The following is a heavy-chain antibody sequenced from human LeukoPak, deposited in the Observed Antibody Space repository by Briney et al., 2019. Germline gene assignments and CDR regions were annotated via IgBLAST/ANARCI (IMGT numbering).Heavy chain of an antibody. CDR3: AKDWDSSSSRSTDAFDI. V-gene: IGHV3-23*01. CDR2: ISGSGVST. J-gene: IGHJ3*02. CDR1: GFTFTNYA. D-gene: IGHD6-6*01. Sequence: GGSLRLSCAASGFTFTNYAMSWVRQAPGKGLEWVAGISGSGVSTYYADSVKGRFTISRDNSKNTLDLQMNSLRAEDTAVYFCAKDWDSSSSRSTDAFDIWGQGTMVTVSS.